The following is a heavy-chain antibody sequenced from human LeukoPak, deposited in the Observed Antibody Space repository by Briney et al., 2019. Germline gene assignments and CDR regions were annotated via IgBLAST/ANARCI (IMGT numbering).Heavy chain of an antibody. CDR3: AKTMSQWELRGALD. CDR2: ISYDGSNK. Sequence: GGSLRLSCAASGFTFSSYGMHWVRQAPGKGLEWVAVISYDGSNKYYADSVKGRFTISRDNSKNTLYLQMNSLRAEDTAVYYCAKTMSQWELRGALDWGQGTLVTVSS. J-gene: IGHJ4*02. D-gene: IGHD1-26*01. V-gene: IGHV3-30*18. CDR1: GFTFSSYG.